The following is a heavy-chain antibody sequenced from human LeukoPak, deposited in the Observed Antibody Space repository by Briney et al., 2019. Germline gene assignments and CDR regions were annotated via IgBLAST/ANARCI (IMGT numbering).Heavy chain of an antibody. CDR3: ARGYYDSGGYYYYYYGMDV. CDR2: INPNSGGT. V-gene: IGHV1-2*04. CDR1: GYTFTDYY. J-gene: IGHJ6*02. D-gene: IGHD3-22*01. Sequence: ASVKVSCKASGYTFTDYYMHWVRQAPGQGLEWMGWINPNSGGTNYAQKFQGWVTMTTDTSTSTAYMELRSLRSDDTAVYYCARGYYDSGGYYYYYYGMDVWGQGTTVTVSS.